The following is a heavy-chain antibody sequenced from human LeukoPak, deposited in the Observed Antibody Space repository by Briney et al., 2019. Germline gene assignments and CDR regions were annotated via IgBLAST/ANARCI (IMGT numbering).Heavy chain of an antibody. CDR2: IYYSGST. J-gene: IGHJ5*02. CDR1: GGSFSGYY. V-gene: IGHV4-59*01. CDR3: ARVCPCCSSTSCYQGLNWFDP. D-gene: IGHD2-2*01. Sequence: MASETLSLTCAVYGGSFSGYYWSWIRQPPGKGLEWIGYIYYSGSTNYNPSLKSRVTISVDTSKNQFSLKLSSVTAADTAVYYCARVCPCCSSTSCYQGLNWFDPWGQGTLVTVSS.